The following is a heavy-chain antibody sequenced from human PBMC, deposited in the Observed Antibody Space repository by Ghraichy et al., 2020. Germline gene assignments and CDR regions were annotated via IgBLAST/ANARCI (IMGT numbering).Heavy chain of an antibody. J-gene: IGHJ6*02. V-gene: IGHV3-30*18. D-gene: IGHD3-22*01. Sequence: SCAASGFTFSKYGMHWVRQAPGQGLEWVAVVSYDGSSKNYADSGRFTISRDNSKNTLFLQMNFLRPEDTAVYYCAKERDTSGYYSFRGDYYGMDVWGQGTTVTVSS. CDR3: AKERDTSGYYSFRGDYYGMDV. CDR2: VSYDGSSK. CDR1: GFTFSKYG.